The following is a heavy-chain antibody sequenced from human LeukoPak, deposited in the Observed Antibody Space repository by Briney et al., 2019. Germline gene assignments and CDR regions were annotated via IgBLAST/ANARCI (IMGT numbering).Heavy chain of an antibody. J-gene: IGHJ4*02. CDR1: GFTFSSYS. CDR2: ISSSSSYI. V-gene: IGHV3-21*01. Sequence: GGSLRLSCAASGFTFSSYSMNWVRQAPGKGLEWVSSISSSSSYIYYADSVKGRFTISRDNAKNSLYLQMNSLRAEDTAVYYCARERNYYDSSGYHDYFDYWGQGTLVTVSS. D-gene: IGHD3-22*01. CDR3: ARERNYYDSSGYHDYFDY.